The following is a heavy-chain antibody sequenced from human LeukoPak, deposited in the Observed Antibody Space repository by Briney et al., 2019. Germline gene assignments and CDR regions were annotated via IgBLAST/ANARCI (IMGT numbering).Heavy chain of an antibody. CDR3: ARGDIVVVPAAIRSWYYYYYGMDV. D-gene: IGHD2-2*02. CDR1: GGTFSSYA. J-gene: IGHJ6*02. Sequence: ASVKVSCTASGGTFSSYAISWVRQAPGQGLEWMGGIIPIFGTANYAQKFQGRVTITADESTSTAYMELSSLRSEDTAVYYCARGDIVVVPAAIRSWYYYYYGMDVWGQGTTVTVSS. V-gene: IGHV1-69*13. CDR2: IIPIFGTA.